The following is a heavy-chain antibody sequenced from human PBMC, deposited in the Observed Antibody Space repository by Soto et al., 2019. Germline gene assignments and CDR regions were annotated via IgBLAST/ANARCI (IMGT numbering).Heavy chain of an antibody. J-gene: IGHJ4*02. CDR1: GGTFSSYA. V-gene: IGHV1-69*13. D-gene: IGHD3-22*01. Sequence: ASVKVSCKASGGTFSSYAISWVRQAPGQGLEWMGGIIPIFGTANYAQKFQGRVTITADESTSTAYMELSSLRSEDTAVYYCAREAVVITKYNIYPYYFDYWGQGTLVTVSS. CDR2: IIPIFGTA. CDR3: AREAVVITKYNIYPYYFDY.